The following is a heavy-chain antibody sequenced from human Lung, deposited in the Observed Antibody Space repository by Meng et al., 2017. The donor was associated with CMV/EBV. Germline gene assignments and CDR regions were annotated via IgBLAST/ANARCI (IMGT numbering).Heavy chain of an antibody. D-gene: IGHD6-13*01. J-gene: IGHJ6*02. CDR2: ISYDGSNK. CDR1: GFTCSNYG. CDR3: ARDADSSSFSPESARGYYYFGMDV. Sequence: GESXKISCAASGFTCSNYGMHWVRQAPGKGLEWVAFISYDGSNKYYADSVKGRFTISRDNSKNTLYLQMNSLRAEDTAVYYCARDADSSSFSPESARGYYYFGMDVXGQGXTVTVSS. V-gene: IGHV3-30*19.